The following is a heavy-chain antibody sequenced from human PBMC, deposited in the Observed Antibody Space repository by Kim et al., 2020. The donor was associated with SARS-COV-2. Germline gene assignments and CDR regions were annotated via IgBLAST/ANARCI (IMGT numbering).Heavy chain of an antibody. V-gene: IGHV3-33*01. D-gene: IGHD1-26*01. J-gene: IGHJ4*02. CDR2: K. Sequence: KYYATSVKDRFTNYRDSAKNTLYLQMNSLRAEDTAVYDCARGSGSYLDYWGQGTLVTVSS. CDR3: ARGSGSYLDY.